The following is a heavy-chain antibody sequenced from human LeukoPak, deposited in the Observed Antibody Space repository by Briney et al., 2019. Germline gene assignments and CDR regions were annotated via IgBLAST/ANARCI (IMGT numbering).Heavy chain of an antibody. CDR3: ARAPQETATRYFDY. Sequence: GASVKVSCKASGGTFSSYANSWVRQAPGQGLEWMGGIIPIFGTANYAQKFQGRVTITADESTSTAYMELSSLRSEDTAVYYCARAPQETATRYFDYWGQGTLVTVSS. V-gene: IGHV1-69*13. D-gene: IGHD5-24*01. CDR1: GGTFSSYA. CDR2: IIPIFGTA. J-gene: IGHJ4*02.